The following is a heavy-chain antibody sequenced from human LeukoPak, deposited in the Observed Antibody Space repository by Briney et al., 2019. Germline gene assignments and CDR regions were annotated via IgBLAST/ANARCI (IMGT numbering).Heavy chain of an antibody. V-gene: IGHV3-23*01. CDR2: ISGSGGST. CDR1: GFTFSSYG. Sequence: GGSLRLSCAASGFTFSSYGMSWGRQAPGKGLEWVSAISGSGGSTYYADSVKGRFTISRDNSKNTLYLQMNSLRAEDTAVYYCAGQWLDYFDYWGQGTLVTVSS. D-gene: IGHD6-19*01. CDR3: AGQWLDYFDY. J-gene: IGHJ4*02.